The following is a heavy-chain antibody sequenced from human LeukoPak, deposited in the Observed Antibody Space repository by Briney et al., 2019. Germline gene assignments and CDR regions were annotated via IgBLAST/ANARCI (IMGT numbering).Heavy chain of an antibody. D-gene: IGHD1-26*01. V-gene: IGHV3-74*01. CDR2: IDGDGSTT. CDR3: AQGGSPGAFDY. CDR1: GFTLSSYW. J-gene: IGHJ4*03. Sequence: GGSLRLSCAASGFTLSSYWMHWVRQVPGKGLVWVSCIDGDGSTTKYADSVKGRFTISRDNAKNTLYLQVNSLRAEDTAVYYCAQGGSPGAFDYWGKGTTVTISS.